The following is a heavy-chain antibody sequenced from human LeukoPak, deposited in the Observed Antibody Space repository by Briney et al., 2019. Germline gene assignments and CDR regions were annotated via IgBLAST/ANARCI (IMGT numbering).Heavy chain of an antibody. V-gene: IGHV3-15*01. CDR2: IKSKTDGGTT. J-gene: IGHJ4*02. D-gene: IGHD3-22*01. CDR3: TTDLLYYYDSSGSHGDY. CDR1: GFTFSNAW. Sequence: PGGSLRLSCAASGFTFSNAWMSWVRQAPGKGLEWVGRIKSKTDGGTTDYAAPVKGRFAISRDDSKNTLYLRMNSLKTEDTAVYYCTTDLLYYYDSSGSHGDYWGQGTLVTVSS.